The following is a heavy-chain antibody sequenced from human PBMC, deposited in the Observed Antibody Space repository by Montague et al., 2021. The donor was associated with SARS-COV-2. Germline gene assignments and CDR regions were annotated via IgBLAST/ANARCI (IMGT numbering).Heavy chain of an antibody. CDR2: VSPSGST. V-gene: IGHV4-4*08. J-gene: IGHJ6*02. CDR1: GDSFSAYY. CDR3: ARFRIWNHPCGMDV. Sequence: SETLSLTCSVSGDSFSAYYWTWIRQTPGKGLEWIGYVSPSGSTNYNPSLQSRVSMFVDSSKSQFSLELSSVTAADTAIYYCARFRIWNHPCGMDVWGQGTTGIVSS. D-gene: IGHD2-15*01.